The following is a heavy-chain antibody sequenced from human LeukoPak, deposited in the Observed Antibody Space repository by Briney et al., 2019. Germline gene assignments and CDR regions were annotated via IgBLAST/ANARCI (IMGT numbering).Heavy chain of an antibody. CDR1: GYRFTSYW. CDR3: ATPQVSGWNFDY. V-gene: IGHV5-51*01. Sequence: GESLKISCKGSGYRFTSYWIGWVRQMPGKGLEWMGSIYPGDSDTRYSPSFQGQVTISADKSITTAYLQWSSLTASDTAIYYCATPQVSGWNFDYWGQGTLVTVSS. CDR2: IYPGDSDT. D-gene: IGHD6-19*01. J-gene: IGHJ4*02.